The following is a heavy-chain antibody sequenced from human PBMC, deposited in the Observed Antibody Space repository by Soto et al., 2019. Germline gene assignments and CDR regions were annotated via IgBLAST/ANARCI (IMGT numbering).Heavy chain of an antibody. CDR3: VRDLALIADY. Sequence: VGSLRLSCVASGFTFRDYGMHWVRQAPGKGLEWVAGISHHGLKEHYADSVKGRFTISRDNSKKAVYLQMDSLRVDDTAMYYCVRDLALIADYWGQGTLVTVSS. CDR1: GFTFRDYG. V-gene: IGHV3-30*03. CDR2: ISHHGLKE. D-gene: IGHD3-16*01. J-gene: IGHJ4*02.